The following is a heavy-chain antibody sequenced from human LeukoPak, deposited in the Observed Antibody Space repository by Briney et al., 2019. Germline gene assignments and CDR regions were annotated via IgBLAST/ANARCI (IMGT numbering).Heavy chain of an antibody. D-gene: IGHD5-18*01. CDR2: ISPNSGDT. CDR3: ARSGVDTYGLQASGDFDY. J-gene: IGHJ4*02. Sequence: ASVKVSCKASGYTFTGYYVHWMRQAPGQGLEWMGRISPNSGDTNYAQKFQGRVTMTRDTSSSTAYMELSRLRSDDTAVYYCARSGVDTYGLQASGDFDYWGQGILVTVSS. CDR1: GYTFTGYY. V-gene: IGHV1-2*06.